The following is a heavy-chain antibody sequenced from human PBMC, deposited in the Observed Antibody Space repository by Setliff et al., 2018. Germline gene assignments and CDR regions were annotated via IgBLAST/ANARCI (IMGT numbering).Heavy chain of an antibody. Sequence: SETLSLTCAVYGDSLSDYYWSWIRQAPGKGPEWIEEINHRGSTNYSPSLRSRVTISRDNSGSILYLLMNSLRGEDTATYYCARDPNGDYIGAFDPWGQGIQVTVSS. J-gene: IGHJ5*02. CDR1: GDSLSDYY. CDR2: INHRGST. D-gene: IGHD4-17*01. V-gene: IGHV4-34*01. CDR3: ARDPNGDYIGAFDP.